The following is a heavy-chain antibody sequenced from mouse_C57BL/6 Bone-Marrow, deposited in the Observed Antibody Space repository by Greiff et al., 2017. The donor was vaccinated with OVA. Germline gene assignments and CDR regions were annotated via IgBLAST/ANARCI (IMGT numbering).Heavy chain of an antibody. D-gene: IGHD2-3*01. J-gene: IGHJ4*01. V-gene: IGHV5-15*01. CDR1: GFTFSDYG. Sequence: DVQLVESGGGLVQPVGSLKLSCAASGFTFSDYGMAWVRQAPRKGPEWVAFISNLAYSIYYADTVTGRFTISRENAKNTLYLEMSSLRSEDTAMYYCARLDGPYYYAMDYWGQGTSVTVSS. CDR2: ISNLAYSI. CDR3: ARLDGPYYYAMDY.